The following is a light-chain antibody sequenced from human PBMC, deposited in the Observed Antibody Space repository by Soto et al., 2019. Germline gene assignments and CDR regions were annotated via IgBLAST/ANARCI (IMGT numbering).Light chain of an antibody. V-gene: IGLV2-23*01. CDR1: SSDVGAYNL. CDR3: CSYAGSRTFV. J-gene: IGLJ3*02. CDR2: EGT. Sequence: QSVLTQPASVSGSPGQSITVSCTGTSSDVGAYNLVSWYQQHPGKAPRLIIYEGTKRPSGISHRFSGSKSDNTASLTTSGLRAEDEAHYHCCSYAGSRTFVFGGGTKLTVL.